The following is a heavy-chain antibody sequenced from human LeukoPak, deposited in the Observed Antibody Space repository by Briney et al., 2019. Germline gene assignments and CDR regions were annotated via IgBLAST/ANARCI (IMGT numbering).Heavy chain of an antibody. Sequence: ASVKVSCKASGYTFTGYYMHWVRQAPGQGLEWMGWINPNSGGTNYAQKFQGRVMITADESTSTAYMELSSLRSEDTAVYYCARPRGDFWSGYYDDAFDIWGQGTMVTVSS. D-gene: IGHD3-3*01. CDR2: INPNSGGT. J-gene: IGHJ3*02. V-gene: IGHV1-2*02. CDR1: GYTFTGYY. CDR3: ARPRGDFWSGYYDDAFDI.